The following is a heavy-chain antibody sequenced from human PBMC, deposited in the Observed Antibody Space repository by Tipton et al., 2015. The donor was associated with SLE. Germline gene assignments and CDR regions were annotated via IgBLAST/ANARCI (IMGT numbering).Heavy chain of an antibody. V-gene: IGHV3-30*04. CDR1: GFTFSTYA. D-gene: IGHD6-13*01. CDR2: ISYDGSHK. CDR3: AKDSAFSNSWSVDY. J-gene: IGHJ4*02. Sequence: SLRLSCAASGFTFSTYAMHWVRQAPGKGLEWVAVISYDGSHKNYADSVKGRFTISRDNSKNTLDLQMDSLRTEDTAVYFCAKDSAFSNSWSVDYWGQGTLVTVSS.